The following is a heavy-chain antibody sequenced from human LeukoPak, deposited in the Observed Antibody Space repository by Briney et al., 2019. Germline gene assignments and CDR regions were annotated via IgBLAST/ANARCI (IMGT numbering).Heavy chain of an antibody. D-gene: IGHD1-26*01. CDR3: AISGNYFSRDAFDI. Sequence: SETLSLTCAVYGGSISGYYWSWIRQPPGKGLEWIGEINHSGSTNYNPSLKSRVTISGDTSKHHFSLELRSVTAADTAVYYCAISGNYFSRDAFDIWGQGTMVTVSS. CDR2: INHSGST. V-gene: IGHV4-34*01. CDR1: GGSISGYY. J-gene: IGHJ3*02.